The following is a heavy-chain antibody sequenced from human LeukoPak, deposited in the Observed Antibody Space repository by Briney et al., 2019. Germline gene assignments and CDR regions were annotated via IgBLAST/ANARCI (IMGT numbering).Heavy chain of an antibody. CDR1: GFTFSNYW. J-gene: IGHJ3*02. CDR3: TDPFGDAFDI. Sequence: GGSLRLSFAASGFTFSNYWMHWVRQAPGKGLVWVSHINSDGSSTNYADSVKGRFTISRDNAKNTLYLQMNSLRAEDTAVYYCTDPFGDAFDIWGQGTMVTVSS. CDR2: INSDGSST. V-gene: IGHV3-74*01. D-gene: IGHD3-3*01.